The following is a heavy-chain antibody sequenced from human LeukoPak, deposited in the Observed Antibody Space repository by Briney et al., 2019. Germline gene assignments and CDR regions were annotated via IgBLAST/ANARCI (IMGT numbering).Heavy chain of an antibody. CDR3: ARVITMVRGVIGPGNYYMDV. CDR2: INHSGRT. V-gene: IGHV4-34*01. Sequence: SSETLSLTCAVYGVSFSVYYWSWIRQPPGKGLEWIGEINHSGRTNYNPYLRTRVTISVDSSNNQFSLKLRSVTAADTAVYYCARVITMVRGVIGPGNYYMDVWGKGTTVTVSS. J-gene: IGHJ6*03. D-gene: IGHD3-10*01. CDR1: GVSFSVYY.